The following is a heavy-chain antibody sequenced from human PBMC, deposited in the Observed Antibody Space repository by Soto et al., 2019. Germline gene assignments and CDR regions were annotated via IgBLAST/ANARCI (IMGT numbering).Heavy chain of an antibody. CDR2: IIPVFQTA. CDR1: GGLFSSYP. CDR3: ARGGSVYTWFNEF. V-gene: IGHV1-69*13. Sequence: SVKVSCKASGGLFSSYPISWVRQVPGQGLEWMGGIIPVFQTAYYTQRFQRRVTITADESTNTAYMELTSLRSEDTAIYYCARGGSVYTWFNEFWGQGTLVTVSS. D-gene: IGHD3-22*01. J-gene: IGHJ4*02.